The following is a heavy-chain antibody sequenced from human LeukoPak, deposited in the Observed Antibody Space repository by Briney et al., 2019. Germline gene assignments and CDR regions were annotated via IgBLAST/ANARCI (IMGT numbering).Heavy chain of an antibody. CDR1: GFIFSSYW. V-gene: IGHV3-74*01. J-gene: IGHJ4*02. Sequence: GSLRLSCAASGFIFSSYWIHWVRHAPGKGLAWVSRINTDGSSTSYADSVKGRFTISRDNAKNTLYLQMNSLRAEDTALYYCARHRTASDYWGQGTLVTVSS. CDR2: INTDGSST. CDR3: ARHRTASDY. D-gene: IGHD3-16*02.